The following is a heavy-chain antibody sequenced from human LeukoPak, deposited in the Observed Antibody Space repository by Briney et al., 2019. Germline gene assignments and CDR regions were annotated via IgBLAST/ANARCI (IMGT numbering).Heavy chain of an antibody. CDR3: VRNYDAITFGGVIVGPPDY. D-gene: IGHD3-16*02. J-gene: IGHJ4*02. V-gene: IGHV4-59*01. CDR2: IYYSGST. Sequence: PSETLSLTCTVSGGSISSYYWSWIRQPPGKGLEWIGYIYYSGSTNYNPSLKSRVTISVDTSKNQFSLKLSSVTAADTAVYYCVRNYDAITFGGVIVGPPDYWGQGTLVTVSS. CDR1: GGSISSYY.